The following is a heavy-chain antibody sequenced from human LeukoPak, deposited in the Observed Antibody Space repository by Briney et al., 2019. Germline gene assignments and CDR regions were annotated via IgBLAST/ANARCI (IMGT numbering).Heavy chain of an antibody. CDR1: GFTFSSYW. J-gene: IGHJ4*02. V-gene: IGHV3-7*03. D-gene: IGHD3-22*01. Sequence: GGSLRLSCAASGFTFSSYWMSWVRQAPGKGLEWVANIKQDGSEKYYVDSVKGRFTISRDNAKNSLYLQMNSLRAEDTAVYYCAKDTPGVHYDSSGYYPNWGQGTLVTVSS. CDR2: IKQDGSEK. CDR3: AKDTPGVHYDSSGYYPN.